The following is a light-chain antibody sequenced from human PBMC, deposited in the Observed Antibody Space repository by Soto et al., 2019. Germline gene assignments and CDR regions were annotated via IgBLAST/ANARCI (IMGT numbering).Light chain of an antibody. CDR3: QQYHSYSPLT. V-gene: IGKV1-5*01. J-gene: IGKJ4*01. CDR1: QSISSW. CDR2: DAS. Sequence: DIQMTQSPSTLSASVGDRVTITCRASQSISSWLAWYQQKPGKAPKLLIYDASSLESGVPSRFSGSGSGTEFTLTISSLQPDDFATYYCQQYHSYSPLTLGGGTKVDIK.